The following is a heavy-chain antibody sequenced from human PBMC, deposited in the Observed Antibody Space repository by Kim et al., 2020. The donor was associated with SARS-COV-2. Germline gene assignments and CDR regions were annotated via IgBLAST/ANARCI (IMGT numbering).Heavy chain of an antibody. D-gene: IGHD2-8*01. CDR3: AKAPKGSNAIVS. J-gene: IGHJ4*02. CDR1: GFTFSSYG. Sequence: GGSLRLSCAASGFTFSSYGMHWVRQAPGKGLEWVAVISYDGSNKYYADSVKGRFTISRDNSKNTLYLQMNSLRAEDTAVYYCAKAPKGSNAIVSWGQGTLVSVSS. V-gene: IGHV3-30*18. CDR2: ISYDGSNK.